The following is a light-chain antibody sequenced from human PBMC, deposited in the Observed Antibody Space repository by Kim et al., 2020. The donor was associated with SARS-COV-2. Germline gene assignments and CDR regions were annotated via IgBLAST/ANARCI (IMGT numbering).Light chain of an antibody. CDR1: SSNIGAGYD. Sequence: QRVTIPCTGSSSNIGAGYDVHWYQQLPGTAPKRLIYGNSNRPSGVPDRFSGSKSGTSASLAITGLQAEDEADYYCQSYDSSLSAWVFGGGTQLTVL. CDR2: GNS. CDR3: QSYDSSLSAWV. V-gene: IGLV1-40*01. J-gene: IGLJ3*02.